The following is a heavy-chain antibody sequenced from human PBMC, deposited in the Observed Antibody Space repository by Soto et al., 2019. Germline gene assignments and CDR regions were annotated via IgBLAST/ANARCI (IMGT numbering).Heavy chain of an antibody. CDR3: AKDSGQLPPYFDY. D-gene: IGHD2-2*01. Sequence: PGGSLRLSCAASGFPFSNYDMHWVRQAPGKALEWVTVISYDGSKKNYGDSVKGRFTISRDNSKNTLYLQMNSLRGEDTAVYYCAKDSGQLPPYFDYWGQGTLVTVSS. CDR2: ISYDGSKK. CDR1: GFPFSNYD. J-gene: IGHJ4*02. V-gene: IGHV3-30*18.